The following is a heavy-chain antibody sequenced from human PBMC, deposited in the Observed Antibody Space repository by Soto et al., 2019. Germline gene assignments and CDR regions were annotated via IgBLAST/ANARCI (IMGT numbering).Heavy chain of an antibody. CDR3: ARVLPAGGGFDP. CDR2: IIPIFGTA. J-gene: IGHJ5*02. V-gene: IGHV1-69*06. CDR1: GGTFSSYA. Sequence: SVKVSCKASGGTFSSYAISWVRQAPGQGLEWMGGIIPIFGTANYAQKFQGRVTITADKSTSTAYMELSSLRSEDTAVYYCARVLPAGGGFDPWGQGTLVIVSS. D-gene: IGHD6-19*01.